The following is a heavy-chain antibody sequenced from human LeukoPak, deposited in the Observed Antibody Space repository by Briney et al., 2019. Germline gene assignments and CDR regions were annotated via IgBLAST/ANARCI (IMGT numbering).Heavy chain of an antibody. J-gene: IGHJ4*02. CDR1: GFTFSSYA. Sequence: GGSLRLSCAASGFTFSSYAMHWVRQAPGKGLEWVAVISYDGSNKYYADSVKGRFTISRDNSKNTLYLQMNSLRAEDTAVYYCAKDKYYGDLPYYFDYWGQGTLVTVSS. CDR3: AKDKYYGDLPYYFDY. CDR2: ISYDGSNK. V-gene: IGHV3-30*04. D-gene: IGHD4-17*01.